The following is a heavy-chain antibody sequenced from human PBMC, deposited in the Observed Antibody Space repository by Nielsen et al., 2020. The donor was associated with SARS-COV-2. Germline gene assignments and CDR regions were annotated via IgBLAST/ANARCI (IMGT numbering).Heavy chain of an antibody. Sequence: SETLSLTCTVSGGSISSSSYYWGWIRQPPGKGLEWIGSIYHSGSTNYNPSLKSRVTTSVDKSKNQFSLKLSSVTAADTAVYYCARDRYGNFDYWGQGTLVTVSS. D-gene: IGHD3-9*01. CDR2: IYHSGST. V-gene: IGHV4-39*07. CDR3: ARDRYGNFDY. J-gene: IGHJ4*02. CDR1: GGSISSSSYY.